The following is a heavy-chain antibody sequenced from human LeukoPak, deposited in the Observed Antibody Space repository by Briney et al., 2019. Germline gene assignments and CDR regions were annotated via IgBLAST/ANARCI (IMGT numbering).Heavy chain of an antibody. V-gene: IGHV3-30*02. CDR3: ARVVIAARPHWFDP. CDR2: IRYDGTEK. J-gene: IGHJ5*02. D-gene: IGHD6-6*01. Sequence: PGGSLRLSWAASGFTFSSYGMHWVRQAPGKGLEWVAFIRYDGTEKYYADSVKGRFTISRDNSKNTLHLQMSSLRPEDTAVYYCARVVIAARPHWFDPWGQGTLVTVSS. CDR1: GFTFSSYG.